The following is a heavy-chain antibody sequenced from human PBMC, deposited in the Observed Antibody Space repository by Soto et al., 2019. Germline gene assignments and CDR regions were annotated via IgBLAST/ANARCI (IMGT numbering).Heavy chain of an antibody. CDR1: GFSLTSTGVG. CDR2: TYWNDDD. V-gene: IGHV2-5*01. CDR3: AHRPGGSGWRYYFDY. D-gene: IGHD6-19*01. Sequence: GPTLVNPTQSLTLTCSFSGFSLTSTGVGVGWFRQPPGKALEWLGLTYWNDDDRYRSSLRSRLTITKDTSKNQVVLTMTNMDPEETATYYCAHRPGGSGWRYYFDYWGQGTLVTASS. J-gene: IGHJ4*02.